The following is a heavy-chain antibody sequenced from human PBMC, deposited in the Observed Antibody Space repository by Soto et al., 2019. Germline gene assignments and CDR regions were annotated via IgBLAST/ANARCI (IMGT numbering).Heavy chain of an antibody. J-gene: IGHJ2*01. CDR1: GYTFTSYY. Sequence: QVQLVQSGAEVKKPGASVKVSCKASGYTFTSYYMHWVRQAPGQGLEWMGIINPSGGSTSYAQKFQGRVTMTRDKSTSTVYMELSSLRSEDTAVYYCARSSVAAAGAWYFDLWGRGTLVTVSS. CDR2: INPSGGST. CDR3: ARSSVAAAGAWYFDL. D-gene: IGHD6-13*01. V-gene: IGHV1-46*03.